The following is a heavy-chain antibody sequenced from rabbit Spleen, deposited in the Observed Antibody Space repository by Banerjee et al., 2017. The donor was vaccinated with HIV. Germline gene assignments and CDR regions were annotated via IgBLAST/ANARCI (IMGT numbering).Heavy chain of an antibody. CDR2: VTTSNGRT. V-gene: IGHV1S40*01. CDR3: ARDAAGREDFNL. J-gene: IGHJ4*01. CDR1: GVSFSSGYD. D-gene: IGHD4-2*01. Sequence: QQLVESGGGLVKPGASLTLTCKASGVSFSSGYDMCWVRQAPGKGLEWVGCVTTSNGRTYYASWAKGRFTISKSSSTTVTLQMTGLTAADTATYFCARDAAGREDFNLWGQGTLVTVS.